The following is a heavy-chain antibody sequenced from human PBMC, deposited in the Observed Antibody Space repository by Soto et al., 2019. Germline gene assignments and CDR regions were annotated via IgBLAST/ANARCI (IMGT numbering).Heavy chain of an antibody. CDR1: GFTFSRYA. Sequence: PGGSLRLSCAASGFTFSRYALRWGRQTPGEGLEWVAFISYDGGNTYFADSVKGRFTISIDNSSNTLSLQMNCLSAEDTAIYYCSGKTDATVPGGRRFDLWGHGILVTVSS. D-gene: IGHD3-10*01. CDR3: SGKTDATVPGGRRFDL. J-gene: IGHJ2*01. V-gene: IGHV3-30-3*01. CDR2: ISYDGGNT.